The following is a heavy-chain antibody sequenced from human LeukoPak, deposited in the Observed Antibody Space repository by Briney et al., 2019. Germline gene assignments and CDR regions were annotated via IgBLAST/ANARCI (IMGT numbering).Heavy chain of an antibody. CDR2: ISYDGSNK. CDR1: GFTFSSYG. Sequence: GGSLRLSCAASGFTFSSYGMHWVRQAPGKGLEWVAVISYDGSNKYYADSVKGRFTISRDNSKNTLYLQMNSLRAEDTAVYYCARDPGLGYSYGPNYYHYGMDVWGQGTTVTVSS. D-gene: IGHD5-18*01. CDR3: ARDPGLGYSYGPNYYHYGMDV. J-gene: IGHJ6*02. V-gene: IGHV3-30*03.